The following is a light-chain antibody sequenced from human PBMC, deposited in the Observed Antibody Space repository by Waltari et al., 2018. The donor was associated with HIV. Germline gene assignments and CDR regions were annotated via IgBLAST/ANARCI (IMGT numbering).Light chain of an antibody. J-gene: IGLJ2*01. V-gene: IGLV4-69*01. CDR3: QTWDTGIL. CDR1: SGHSSYD. Sequence: QLVLTQSPSASASLGASVKLTCTLSSGHSSYDIAWHQQQPEKGPRYLMKLNSDGSHSKGDGIPDRFSGSSSGAERYLTISSLQSEDEADYYCQTWDTGILFGGGTKLTVL. CDR2: LNSDGSH.